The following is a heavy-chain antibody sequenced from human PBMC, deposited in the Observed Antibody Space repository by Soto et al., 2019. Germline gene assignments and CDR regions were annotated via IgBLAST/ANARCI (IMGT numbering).Heavy chain of an antibody. CDR1: GGSISSGDYY. CDR2: IYYSGST. J-gene: IGHJ5*02. CDR3: ARWWSGSRQGFDP. D-gene: IGHD3-3*01. V-gene: IGHV4-31*03. Sequence: QVQLQESGPGLVKPSQTLSLTCTVSGGSISSGDYYWSWIRQHPGKGLEWIGYIYYSGSTYYNPSLKRRGTITGDTSKNQFSLKLSSGTAADTAVYYCARWWSGSRQGFDPWGQGTLVTVSS.